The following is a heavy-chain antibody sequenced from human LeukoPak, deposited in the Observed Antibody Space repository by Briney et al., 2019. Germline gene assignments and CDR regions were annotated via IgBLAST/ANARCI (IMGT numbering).Heavy chain of an antibody. CDR1: GGSISSGGYS. Sequence: TLSLTCTVSGGSISSGGYSWSWIRQHPGKGLEWIGYIYYSGSTYYNPSLKSRVTISVDTSKNQFSLKLSSVTAADTAVYYCARAELYDSSGYYYVAFDIWGQGTMVTVSS. CDR3: ARAELYDSSGYYYVAFDI. D-gene: IGHD3-22*01. V-gene: IGHV4-31*03. CDR2: IYYSGST. J-gene: IGHJ3*02.